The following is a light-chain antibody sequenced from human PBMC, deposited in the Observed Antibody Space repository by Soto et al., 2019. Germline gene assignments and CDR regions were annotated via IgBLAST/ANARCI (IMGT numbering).Light chain of an antibody. CDR2: KAS. Sequence: DIQMTQSPSTLSASVGDRVTITCRASQSISSWLAWYQQKPGKAPRLLIQKASRLESGVPSRFSGSGSGTECTLTISSLQPDDFATYYCQQYKSYPYTFGQGTKLEIK. J-gene: IGKJ2*01. CDR3: QQYKSYPYT. V-gene: IGKV1-5*03. CDR1: QSISSW.